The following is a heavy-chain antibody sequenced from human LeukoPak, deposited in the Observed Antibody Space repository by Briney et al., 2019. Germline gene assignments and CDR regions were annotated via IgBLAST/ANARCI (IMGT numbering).Heavy chain of an antibody. Sequence: GGSLILSCAASGFTFSAYSMNWVRQAPGKGLEWVSSISSGSRYIYYADSVKGRFTISRDNAKDSLYLQMNSLRAEDTAVYYCAKCSGGNCYHSDDHWGQGTLVTVSS. V-gene: IGHV3-21*01. CDR3: AKCSGGNCYHSDDH. D-gene: IGHD2-15*01. CDR1: GFTFSAYS. J-gene: IGHJ5*02. CDR2: ISSGSRYI.